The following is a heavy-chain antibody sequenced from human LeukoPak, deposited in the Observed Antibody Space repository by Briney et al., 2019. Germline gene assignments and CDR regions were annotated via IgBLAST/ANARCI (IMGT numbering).Heavy chain of an antibody. CDR1: GDSVSSNSAA. CDR2: TYYRSKWYN. V-gene: IGHV6-1*01. D-gene: IGHD6-13*01. CDR3: ALTAAGTYAESLINWFDP. J-gene: IGHJ5*02. Sequence: SQTLSLTCAISGDSVSSNSAAWNWIRQSPSRGLEWLGRTYYRSKWYNDYAVSVKSRITINPDTSKNQFSLQLNSVTPEDTAVYYCALTAAGTYAESLINWFDPWGQGTLVTVSS.